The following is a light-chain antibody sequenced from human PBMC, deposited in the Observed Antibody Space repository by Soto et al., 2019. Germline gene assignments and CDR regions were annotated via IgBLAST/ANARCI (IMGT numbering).Light chain of an antibody. CDR2: GAS. CDR1: QSVSSSY. J-gene: IGKJ2*01. CDR3: HHYGSSPYT. V-gene: IGKV3-20*01. Sequence: EIVLTQSPGTLSLSPGERATLSCRVSQSVSSSYLAWYQQKPGQAPRLLIYGASSRATGIPDRFSGSGSGTDFTLTISRLEPEDFAVYYCHHYGSSPYTFGQGTKLEIK.